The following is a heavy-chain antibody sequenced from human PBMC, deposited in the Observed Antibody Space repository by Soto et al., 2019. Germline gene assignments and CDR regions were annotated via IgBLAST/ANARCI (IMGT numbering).Heavy chain of an antibody. CDR3: ARTSPTTVHNGMDV. CDR2: IIPIFGTA. J-gene: IGHJ6*02. V-gene: IGHV1-69*12. CDR1: GGTFSSYA. D-gene: IGHD4-4*01. Sequence: QVQLVQSGAEVKKPGSSVKVSCKASGGTFSSYAISWVRQAPGQGLEWVGGIIPIFGTANYAQKFQGRATITADEPTSTAYMALSSLSSEDTAGDYWARTSPTTVHNGMDVWGQGTTVTVSS.